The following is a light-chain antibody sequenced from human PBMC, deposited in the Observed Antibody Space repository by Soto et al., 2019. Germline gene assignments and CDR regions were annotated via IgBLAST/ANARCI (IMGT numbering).Light chain of an antibody. V-gene: IGKV3-11*01. CDR1: QSVSSY. Sequence: EIVLTQSPATLSLSPGERATLSCRASQSVSSYLAWYRQNPGQAPRLLIYDASNRATGIPARLSGSGSGTDFTLTISSLEPEDFAVYYCQQRSNWPPWTCGQGTKVEIK. J-gene: IGKJ1*01. CDR2: DAS. CDR3: QQRSNWPPWT.